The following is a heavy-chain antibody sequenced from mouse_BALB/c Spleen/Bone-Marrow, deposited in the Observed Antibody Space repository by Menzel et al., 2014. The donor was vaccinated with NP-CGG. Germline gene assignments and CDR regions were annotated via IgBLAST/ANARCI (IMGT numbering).Heavy chain of an antibody. CDR3: ASYYYGSSYAMDY. V-gene: IGHV3-8*02. D-gene: IGHD1-1*01. CDR2: ISYSGST. Sequence: EVQGVEPGPSLVKPSQTLSLSCSVTGDSITSGYWNWIRKFPGNKLEYMGYISYSGSTYYNPSLQSRITITRDTSNNQYYLQLNSVTTEDTATYYCASYYYGSSYAMDYWGQGTSVTVSS. J-gene: IGHJ4*01. CDR1: GDSITSGY.